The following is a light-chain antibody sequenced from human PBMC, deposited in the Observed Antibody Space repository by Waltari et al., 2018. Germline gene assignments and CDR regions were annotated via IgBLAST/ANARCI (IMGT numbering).Light chain of an antibody. CDR3: QTWDAGIVL. Sequence: QLVLTQSPSASASLGASVKLTCTLSSGHNSYAIASHQQQPEKGPRYLMKLNSDGSHNKGDGIPDRFSGSSSGAERYLTISSLQSEDEADYYCQTWDAGIVLFGGGTKLTVL. CDR1: SGHNSYA. V-gene: IGLV4-69*01. CDR2: LNSDGSH. J-gene: IGLJ2*01.